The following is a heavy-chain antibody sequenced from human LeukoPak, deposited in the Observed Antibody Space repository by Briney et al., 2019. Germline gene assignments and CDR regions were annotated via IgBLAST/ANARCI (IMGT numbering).Heavy chain of an antibody. J-gene: IGHJ4*02. V-gene: IGHV3-30-3*01. CDR3: AGTYDYVWGSYPLDY. Sequence: TGGSLRLSCAAAGFTFSSYAIHWVRQAPGKGLEWVAVISFDGTNKYYADSVKGRFTISRDNSKNTLYLQMNNLRAEDTAVYYCAGTYDYVWGSYPLDYWGQGTLVTVSS. CDR1: GFTFSSYA. CDR2: ISFDGTNK. D-gene: IGHD3-16*02.